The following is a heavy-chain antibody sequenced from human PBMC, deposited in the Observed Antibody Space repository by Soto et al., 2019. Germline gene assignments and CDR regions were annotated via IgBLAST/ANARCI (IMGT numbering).Heavy chain of an antibody. CDR3: ARHRTTGGAPTDREDFDY. CDR2: IYYSGST. Sequence: PSETLSLTCTVSGGSISSSSYYWGWIRQPPGKGLEWIGSIYYSGSTYYNPSLKSRVTISVDTSKNQFSLKLSSVTAADTAVYYCARHRTTGGAPTDREDFDYWGQGTLVTVSS. V-gene: IGHV4-39*01. CDR1: GGSISSSSYY. J-gene: IGHJ4*02. D-gene: IGHD3-16*01.